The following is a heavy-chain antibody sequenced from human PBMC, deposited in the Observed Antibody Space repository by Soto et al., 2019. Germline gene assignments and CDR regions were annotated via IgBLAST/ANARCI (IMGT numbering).Heavy chain of an antibody. CDR2: ISGSGGST. Sequence: GGSLRLSCAASGFTFSSYSMNWVRQAPGKGLEWVSAISGSGGSTYYADSVKGRFTISRDNSKNTLYLQMNSLRAEDTAVYYCAKARAQYYDFWSGYPVDYWGQGTLVTVSS. CDR3: AKARAQYYDFWSGYPVDY. J-gene: IGHJ4*02. D-gene: IGHD3-3*01. V-gene: IGHV3-23*01. CDR1: GFTFSSYS.